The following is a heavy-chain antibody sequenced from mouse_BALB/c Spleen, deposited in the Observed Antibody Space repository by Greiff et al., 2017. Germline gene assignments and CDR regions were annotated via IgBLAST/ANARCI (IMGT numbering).Heavy chain of an antibody. CDR3: TSFPYGSRDY. D-gene: IGHD1-1*01. J-gene: IGHJ2*01. CDR2: IDPSDSYT. Sequence: QVQLKQPGAELVKPGASVKMSCKASGYTFTSYWMHWVKQRPGQGLEWIGVIDPSDSYTSYNQKFKGKATLTVDTSSSTAYMQLSSLTSEDSAVYYCTSFPYGSRDYWGQGTTLTVSS. V-gene: IGHV1S127*01. CDR1: GYTFTSYW.